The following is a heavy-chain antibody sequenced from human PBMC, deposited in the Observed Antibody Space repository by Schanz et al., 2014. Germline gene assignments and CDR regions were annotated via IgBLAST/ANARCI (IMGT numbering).Heavy chain of an antibody. CDR3: AKDPSHGDYDYYFDY. CDR2: IKQDGSEK. D-gene: IGHD3-22*01. J-gene: IGHJ4*02. Sequence: EVQLVESGGGLVQPGGSLRLSCGGSGFTFSKYWMSWVRQAPGKGLEWVANIKQDGSEKYYVDAVKGRFTISRDNAKNSMYLHMKSLRGEDTAVYYCAKDPSHGDYDYYFDYWGQGTQVTVSS. CDR1: GFTFSKYW. V-gene: IGHV3-7*05.